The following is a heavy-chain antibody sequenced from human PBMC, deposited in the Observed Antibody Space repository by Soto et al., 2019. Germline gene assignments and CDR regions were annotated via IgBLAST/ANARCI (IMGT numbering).Heavy chain of an antibody. CDR3: ARGLEYYFKPGVFDI. CDR2: VGSGGNTK. D-gene: IGHD1-26*01. J-gene: IGHJ3*02. CDR1: GFTLSNSE. V-gene: IGHV3-48*03. Sequence: EVQLVESGGGLEQPGGSLRLSCAASGFTLSNSEMNWVRQAPGKGLEWVSYVGSGGNTKYYADSVKGRFTISRDNAKNSLYLQMNSLRAEDTAVYYCARGLEYYFKPGVFDIWGQETMVTVSS.